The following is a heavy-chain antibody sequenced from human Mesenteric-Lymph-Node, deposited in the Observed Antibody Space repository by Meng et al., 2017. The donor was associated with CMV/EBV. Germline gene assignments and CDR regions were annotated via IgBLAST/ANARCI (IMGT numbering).Heavy chain of an antibody. D-gene: IGHD3-10*01. J-gene: IGHJ4*02. V-gene: IGHV1-2*02. CDR1: GHTFTDYY. Sequence: ASVKVSCKASGHTFTDYYIHWVRQAPGQGLEWMGWINPNSGGTNDAQKFQGRVTMTRGTSISTAYMDLSRLRSGDTAVYHCARHNSYGSGSYYEHIYDYWGQGTLVTVSS. CDR2: INPNSGGT. CDR3: ARHNSYGSGSYYEHIYDY.